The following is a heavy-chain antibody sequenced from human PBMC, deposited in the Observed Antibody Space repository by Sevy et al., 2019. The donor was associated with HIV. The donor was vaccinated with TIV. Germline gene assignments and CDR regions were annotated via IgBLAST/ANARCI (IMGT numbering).Heavy chain of an antibody. CDR1: GFTFSNYV. J-gene: IGHJ4*02. V-gene: IGHV3-33*08. CDR2: IWHDGNNE. Sequence: GGSLRLSCVASGFTFSNYVMHWVRQAPGKGLEWVAVIWHDGNNEFYVDSVKGRFTISKDNSKNTLFLHMNSLRTEDTAVYYCASDAGYGVNSRPFDSWGQGTLVTVSS. D-gene: IGHD4-17*01. CDR3: ASDAGYGVNSRPFDS.